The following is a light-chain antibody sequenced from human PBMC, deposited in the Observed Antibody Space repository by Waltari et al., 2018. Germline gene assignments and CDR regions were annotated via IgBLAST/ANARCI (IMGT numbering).Light chain of an antibody. CDR2: DVS. CDR1: GSDVGGYNF. J-gene: IGLJ2*01. CDR3: TSYTSGNTLI. Sequence: HSALTQPASVSGSPGQSITISCAGTGSDVGGYNFVSWYQQHPGKAPKLMIFDVSQRPSEVSNRFSGSKSGNTASLTISGLGAEDEADYYCTSYTSGNTLIFGGGTKLTVL. V-gene: IGLV2-14*01.